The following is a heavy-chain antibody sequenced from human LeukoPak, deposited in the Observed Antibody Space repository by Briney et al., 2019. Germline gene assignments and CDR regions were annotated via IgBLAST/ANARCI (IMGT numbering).Heavy chain of an antibody. CDR1: RGSISSYY. CDR2: IYTSGST. D-gene: IGHD3-22*01. J-gene: IGHJ5*02. V-gene: IGHV4-4*07. Sequence: SETLSLTCTISRGSISSYYWSWIRQPAGKGLESIGRIYTSGSTNYNPSPKSRVTMSVDTSKNQFSLKLSSVTAADTAVYYCARGNDSSGYSEWFDPWGQGTLVTVSS. CDR3: ARGNDSSGYSEWFDP.